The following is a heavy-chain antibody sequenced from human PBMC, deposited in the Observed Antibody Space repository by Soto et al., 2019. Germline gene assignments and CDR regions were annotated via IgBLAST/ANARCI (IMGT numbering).Heavy chain of an antibody. CDR3: ARTSLTIFGPSNDYYGMDV. Sequence: SETLSLTCTVSGFSISSGEDYWTWIRQPPGKGLEWIGYISYSGSTHYSPSLKSRVSITVDTSKNQFSLNLASVSAEDTAVYYCARTSLTIFGPSNDYYGMDVWGQGTTVTVSS. D-gene: IGHD3-3*01. J-gene: IGHJ6*02. CDR2: ISYSGST. CDR1: GFSISSGEDY. V-gene: IGHV4-30-4*01.